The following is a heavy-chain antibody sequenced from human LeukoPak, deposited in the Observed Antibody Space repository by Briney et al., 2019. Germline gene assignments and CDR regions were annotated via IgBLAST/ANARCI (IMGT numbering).Heavy chain of an antibody. CDR2: ISYDGSNK. CDR3: AREYITIPAATIDY. V-gene: IGHV3-30-3*01. J-gene: IGHJ4*02. CDR1: GFTFSSYA. Sequence: GGSLRLSCAASGFTFSSYAMHWVRQAPGKGLEWVAVISYDGSNKYYADSVKGRFTISRDNSKNTLYLQMNSLRAEDTAVYYCAREYITIPAATIDYWGQGTLVTVSS. D-gene: IGHD2-2*01.